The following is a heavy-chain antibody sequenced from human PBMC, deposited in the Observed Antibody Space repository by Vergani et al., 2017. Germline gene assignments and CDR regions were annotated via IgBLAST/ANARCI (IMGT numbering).Heavy chain of an antibody. D-gene: IGHD3-22*01. J-gene: IGHJ3*02. CDR2: ISAYNGNT. CDR3: ARVDVASTYYYDSSGYYGAYAFDI. Sequence: QVQLVQSGAEVKKPGASVKVSCKASGYTFTSYGISWVRQAPGQGLEWMGWISAYNGNTNYAQKLQGRVTMTTDTSTSTAYMELRSLRSDDTAVYYCARVDVASTYYYDSSGYYGAYAFDIWGQGTMVTVSS. CDR1: GYTFTSYG. V-gene: IGHV1-18*01.